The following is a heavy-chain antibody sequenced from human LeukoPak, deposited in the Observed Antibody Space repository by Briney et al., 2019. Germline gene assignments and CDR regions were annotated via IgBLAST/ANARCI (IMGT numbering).Heavy chain of an antibody. J-gene: IGHJ4*02. CDR3: ARDHMCSSTSCPDYYFDY. CDR2: ISAYNGNT. V-gene: IGHV1-18*01. D-gene: IGHD2-2*01. CDR1: GYTFTSYG. Sequence: ASVKVSCKASGYTFTSYGISWVRQAPGQGLEWMGWISAYNGNTNYAQKLQGRVTMTTDTSTSTAYMELRSLRSDDTAVYYCARDHMCSSTSCPDYYFDYWGQGTLVTVSS.